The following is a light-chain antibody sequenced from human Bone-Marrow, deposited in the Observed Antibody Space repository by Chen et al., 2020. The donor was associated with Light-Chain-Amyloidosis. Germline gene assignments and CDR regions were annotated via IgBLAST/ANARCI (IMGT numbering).Light chain of an antibody. CDR1: SSDIGRSDY. J-gene: IGLJ3*02. Sequence: QSALTQPASVSGSPGQSITISCTGTSSDIGRSDYVSWFQQHPGKAPELVIYEVNSRPSGVSDRFSGSKSGNTASLTISRLQTEDEANYYCAAFTTSKTWVFGGGTKLTVL. CDR2: EVN. V-gene: IGLV2-14*01. CDR3: AAFTTSKTWV.